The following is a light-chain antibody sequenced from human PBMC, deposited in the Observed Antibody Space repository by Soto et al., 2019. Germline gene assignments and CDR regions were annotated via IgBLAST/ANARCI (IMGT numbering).Light chain of an antibody. Sequence: QSVLTQSPSASASPGASVKLTCTLSSGHSRYAIAWHQQQPEKGPRYLMKLNSDGSHTKGDGIPDRFSGSSSGAERYLTISGLQREDEADYYCQTWDTGIVVFGGGTKVTVL. CDR2: LNSDGSH. V-gene: IGLV4-69*01. CDR3: QTWDTGIVV. J-gene: IGLJ2*01. CDR1: SGHSRYA.